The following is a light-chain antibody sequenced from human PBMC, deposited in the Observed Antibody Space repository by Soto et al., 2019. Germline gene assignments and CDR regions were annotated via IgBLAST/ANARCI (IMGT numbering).Light chain of an antibody. J-gene: IGKJ3*01. V-gene: IGKV3-15*01. CDR3: QQYNNWPPGIT. CDR2: GAS. Sequence: EIVMTQSPATLSVXPGXRATLSCRASQSVSSNLAWYQQKPGQAPRLLIYGASTRATGIPARFSGSGSGTEFTLTISSLQSEDFAVYYCQQYNNWPPGITFGPGTKVDIK. CDR1: QSVSSN.